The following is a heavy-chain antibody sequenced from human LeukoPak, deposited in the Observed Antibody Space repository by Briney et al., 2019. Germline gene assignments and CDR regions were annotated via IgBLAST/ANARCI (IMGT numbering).Heavy chain of an antibody. Sequence: GGSLRLSCAASGFTFSSYGMHWVRQAPGKGLEWVAVIWYDGSNKYYADSVKGRFTISRDNSKNTLYLQMNSLRAEDTAVYYCARVPYGYYDFWSGPQQYFDYWGQGTLVTVSS. CDR2: IWYDGSNK. J-gene: IGHJ4*02. CDR3: ARVPYGYYDFWSGPQQYFDY. D-gene: IGHD3-3*01. CDR1: GFTFSSYG. V-gene: IGHV3-33*01.